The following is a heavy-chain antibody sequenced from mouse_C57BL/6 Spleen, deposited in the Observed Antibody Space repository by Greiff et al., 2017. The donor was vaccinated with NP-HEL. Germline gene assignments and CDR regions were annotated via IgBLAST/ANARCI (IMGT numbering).Heavy chain of an antibody. CDR3: ASLTGAPYYAMDY. V-gene: IGHV7-3*01. Sequence: EVHLVESGGGLVQPGGSLSLSCAASGFTFTDYYMSWVRQPPGKALEWLGFIRNKANGYTTEYSASVKGRFTISRDNSQSILYLQMNALRAEDSATYYCASLTGAPYYAMDYWGQGTSVTVSS. CDR1: GFTFTDYY. J-gene: IGHJ4*01. CDR2: IRNKANGYTT. D-gene: IGHD4-1*01.